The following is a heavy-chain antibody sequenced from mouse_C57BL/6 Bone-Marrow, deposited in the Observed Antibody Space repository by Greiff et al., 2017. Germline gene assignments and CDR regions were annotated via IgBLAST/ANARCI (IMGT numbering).Heavy chain of an antibody. CDR2: IYPGSGST. CDR1: GYTFTSYW. CDR3: WRWNSNYDGDY. Sequence: VQLQQPGAELVKPGASVKMSCKASGYTFTSYWITWVKQRPGQGLEWIGDIYPGSGSTNYTEKFKSKATLTVDTSSSTAYMQLSSLTSEDSAVYYCWRWNSNYDGDYWGQGTTLTVSS. D-gene: IGHD2-5*01. J-gene: IGHJ2*01. V-gene: IGHV1-55*01.